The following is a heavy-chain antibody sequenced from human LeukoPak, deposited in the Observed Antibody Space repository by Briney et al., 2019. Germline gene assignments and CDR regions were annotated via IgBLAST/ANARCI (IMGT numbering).Heavy chain of an antibody. D-gene: IGHD3-10*01. Sequence: GGSLRLSCAASGFTFSNAWMSWVRQAPGKGLEWVCRIKSKTDGGATDYAAPMKGRFTISRDDSKNTLYLQMNSLKTEDTAVYYCTTDGSGRIVTNYWGQGTLVTVSS. CDR1: GFTFSNAW. CDR2: IKSKTDGGAT. J-gene: IGHJ4*02. V-gene: IGHV3-15*01. CDR3: TTDGSGRIVTNY.